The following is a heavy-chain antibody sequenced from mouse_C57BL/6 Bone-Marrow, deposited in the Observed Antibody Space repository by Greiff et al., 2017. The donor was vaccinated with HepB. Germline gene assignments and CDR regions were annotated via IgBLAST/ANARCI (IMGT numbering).Heavy chain of an antibody. D-gene: IGHD1-1*01. J-gene: IGHJ1*03. CDR1: GFTFSDYG. CDR2: ISSGSSTI. Sequence: EVNVVESGGGLVKPGGSLKLSCAASGFTFSDYGMHWVRQAPEKGLEWVAYISSGSSTIYYADTVKGRVTISRDNAKNTLFLQMTSLRSEDTAMYYCARRTYYGTGYFDVWGTGTTVTVSS. V-gene: IGHV5-17*01. CDR3: ARRTYYGTGYFDV.